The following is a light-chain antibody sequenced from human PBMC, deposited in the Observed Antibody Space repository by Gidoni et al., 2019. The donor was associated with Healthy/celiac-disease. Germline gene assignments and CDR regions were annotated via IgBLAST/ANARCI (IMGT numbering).Light chain of an antibody. CDR2: AAS. CDR3: QQYYSEPPWT. V-gene: IGKV1-8*01. Sequence: AIRMTQSPSSFSASTGDRVTITCRASQGISSYLAWYQQKPGKAPKLLIYAASTLQSGVPSRFSGSGSGTDFTLTISCLQYEDFATYYCQQYYSEPPWTFGQGTKVKSN. J-gene: IGKJ1*01. CDR1: QGISSY.